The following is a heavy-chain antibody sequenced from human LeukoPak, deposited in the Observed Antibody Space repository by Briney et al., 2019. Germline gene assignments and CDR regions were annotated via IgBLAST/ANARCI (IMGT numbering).Heavy chain of an antibody. J-gene: IGHJ4*02. Sequence: ASVKVSCKASGYTFTGYYVHWVRRAPGQGLEWMGRINPNSGDTNYAQKFQGRVTMTRDTSTGTAYMELSRLRSDDTAVYYCARGGYISRLYDYWGQGTLVTVSS. D-gene: IGHD6-13*01. CDR3: ARGGYISRLYDY. V-gene: IGHV1-2*02. CDR2: INPNSGDT. CDR1: GYTFTGYY.